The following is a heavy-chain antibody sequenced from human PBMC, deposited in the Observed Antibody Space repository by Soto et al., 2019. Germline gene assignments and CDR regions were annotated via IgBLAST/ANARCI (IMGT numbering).Heavy chain of an antibody. CDR3: ASDPGGYSSGWYPGWFDP. CDR2: MNPNSGNT. Sequence: ASVKVSCKASGYTFTSYDINWVRQATGQGLEWMGWMNPNSGNTGYAQKFQGRVTMTRNTSISTAYMELSSLRSEDTAVYYCASDPGGYSSGWYPGWFDPWGQGTLVTVSS. V-gene: IGHV1-8*01. D-gene: IGHD6-19*01. J-gene: IGHJ5*02. CDR1: GYTFTSYD.